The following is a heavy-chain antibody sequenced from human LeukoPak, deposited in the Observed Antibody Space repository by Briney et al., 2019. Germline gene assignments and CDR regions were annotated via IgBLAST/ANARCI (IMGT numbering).Heavy chain of an antibody. CDR2: ITGSGGST. J-gene: IGHJ4*02. D-gene: IGHD3-3*01. CDR1: GFIVSSYA. CDR3: AKNTALIILSSDY. Sequence: GGSLRPSCAASGFIVSSYAMSWVRQARGKGLEWGSAITGSGGSTYYAASVKDRFTISRDNSKNTLYLQMNSLRAEDTAVYYCAKNTALIILSSDYWGQGTLVTVSS. V-gene: IGHV3-23*01.